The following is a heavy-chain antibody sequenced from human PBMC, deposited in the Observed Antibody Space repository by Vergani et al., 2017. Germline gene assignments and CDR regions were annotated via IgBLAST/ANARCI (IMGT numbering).Heavy chain of an antibody. J-gene: IGHJ4*02. CDR1: GGSISSSNW. D-gene: IGHD5-24*01. CDR2: IYHSGST. V-gene: IGHV4-4*02. CDR3: ARVRPSAGAGQLFDY. Sequence: QVQLQESGPGLVKPSGTLSLTCAVSGGSISSSNWWSWVRQPPGKGLEWIGEIYHSGSTNYNPSLKSRVTISVDKSKNQFSLKLSSGTAADTAVYYCARVRPSAGAGQLFDYWGQGTLVTVSS.